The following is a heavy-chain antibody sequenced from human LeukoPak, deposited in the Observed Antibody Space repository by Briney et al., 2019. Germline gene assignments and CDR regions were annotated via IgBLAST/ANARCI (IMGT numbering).Heavy chain of an antibody. CDR2: ISGGGGTI. V-gene: IGHV3-23*01. D-gene: IGHD3-10*01. Sequence: GGSLRLPCAASGFTFSIYAMSWVRQAPGKGLEWVSTISGGGGTIYYADSVKGRFTISRDNAKNSLYLQMNSLRAEDTAVYYCARDRPHYYGSGSYIDYWGQGTLVTVSS. CDR3: ARDRPHYYGSGSYIDY. CDR1: GFTFSIYA. J-gene: IGHJ4*02.